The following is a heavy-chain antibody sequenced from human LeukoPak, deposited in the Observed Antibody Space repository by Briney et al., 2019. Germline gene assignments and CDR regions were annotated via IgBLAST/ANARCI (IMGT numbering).Heavy chain of an antibody. CDR3: ARDRTWLRSPYYYYGMDV. Sequence: ASVKVSCKASGYTFTGYYMHWVRQAPGQGLEWMGWINPNSGGTNYAQKFQGRVTMTRDTSISTAYMELSRLRSDDTAVYYCARDRTWLRSPYYYYGMDVWGQGTTVTVSS. V-gene: IGHV1-2*02. D-gene: IGHD5-12*01. CDR1: GYTFTGYY. CDR2: INPNSGGT. J-gene: IGHJ6*02.